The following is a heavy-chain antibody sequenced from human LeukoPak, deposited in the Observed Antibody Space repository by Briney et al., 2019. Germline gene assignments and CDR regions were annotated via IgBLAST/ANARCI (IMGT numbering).Heavy chain of an antibody. V-gene: IGHV1-2*02. CDR3: ARDRDYSNTERGFDY. CDR1: GYTFTDYY. D-gene: IGHD4-11*01. J-gene: IGHJ4*02. CDR2: INPNSGET. Sequence: ASVKVSCKTSGYTFTDYYVHWVRQAPGQGLEWMGWINPNSGETNSAQKFQGRVTMTGDTSISTAYMEVSRVTSDDTAIYYCARDRDYSNTERGFDYWGKGTLVTVSS.